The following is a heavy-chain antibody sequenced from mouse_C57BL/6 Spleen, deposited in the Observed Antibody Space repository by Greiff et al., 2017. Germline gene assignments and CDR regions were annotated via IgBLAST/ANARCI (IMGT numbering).Heavy chain of an antibody. CDR1: GYTFTSYW. CDR2: IDPSDSYT. D-gene: IGHD2-3*01. V-gene: IGHV1-59*01. CDR3: ARLDDGYSFDY. Sequence: QVQLQQPGAELVRPGTSVKLSCKASGYTFTSYWMHWVKQRPGQGLEWIGVIDPSDSYTNYNQKFKGKATLTVDTSSSTAYMQLSSLTSEDSAVSYCARLDDGYSFDYWGQGTTLAVSS. J-gene: IGHJ2*01.